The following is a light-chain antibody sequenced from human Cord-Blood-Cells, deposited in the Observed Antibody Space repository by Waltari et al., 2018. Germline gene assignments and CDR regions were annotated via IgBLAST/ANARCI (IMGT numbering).Light chain of an antibody. CDR1: SSDVGTYTL. Sequence: QSALTQPASVSGSTGQSITISCTATSSDVGTYTLVSWYRQHPAKAPKLMIYEGSKRPSGVSKRFAGANTGNTGSLISSGLQAEDEADNYCCSYAGSSTFEVFGGGTKLTVL. CDR2: EGS. V-gene: IGLV2-23*03. J-gene: IGLJ2*01. CDR3: CSYAGSSTFEV.